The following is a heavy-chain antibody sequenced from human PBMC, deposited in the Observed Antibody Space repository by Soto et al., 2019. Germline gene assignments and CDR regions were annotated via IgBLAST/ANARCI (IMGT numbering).Heavy chain of an antibody. J-gene: IGHJ6*02. Sequence: GGSLRLSCAASGFTFSSYAMHWVRQAPGKGLEWVAVISYDGSNKYYADSVKGRFTISRDNSKNTLYLQMNSLRAEDTAVYYCARGGGSSNNYYYYGMDVWGQGTTVTVSS. CDR2: ISYDGSNK. CDR3: ARGGGSSNNYYYYGMDV. V-gene: IGHV3-30-3*01. CDR1: GFTFSSYA. D-gene: IGHD6-6*01.